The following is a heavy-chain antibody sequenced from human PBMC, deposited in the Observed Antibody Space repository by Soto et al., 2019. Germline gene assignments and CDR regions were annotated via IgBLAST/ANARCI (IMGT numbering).Heavy chain of an antibody. V-gene: IGHV4-59*01. Sequence: SETLSLTCTVSGGSISSYYWSWIRQPPGKGLEWIGYIYYSGSTNYNPSLKSRVTISVDTSKNQFSLKLSSVTAADTAVYYCARAGVYYYMDVWGKGTTVTVSS. CDR3: ARAGVYYYMDV. J-gene: IGHJ6*03. D-gene: IGHD7-27*01. CDR2: IYYSGST. CDR1: GGSISSYY.